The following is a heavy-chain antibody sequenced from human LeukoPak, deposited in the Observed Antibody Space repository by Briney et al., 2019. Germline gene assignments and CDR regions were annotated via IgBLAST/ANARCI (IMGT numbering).Heavy chain of an antibody. J-gene: IGHJ4*02. CDR2: IYYSMIT. CDR3: AIGMLYYDILTGYQDY. D-gene: IGHD3-9*01. Sequence: PSQTLSLTCTVSVGSISSGGYYWSWIRQDPGKGLERIWYIYYSMITYYNPSLKSRVTISVDSSKNKSTLQFSSVTAADTAVYCCAIGMLYYDILTGYQDYWGKGTLVTVSS. CDR1: VGSISSGGYY. V-gene: IGHV4-31*03.